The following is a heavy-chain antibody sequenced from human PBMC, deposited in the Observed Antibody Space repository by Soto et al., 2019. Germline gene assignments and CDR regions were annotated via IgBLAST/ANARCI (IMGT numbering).Heavy chain of an antibody. J-gene: IGHJ4*02. CDR2: MSGDGRT. D-gene: IGHD3-22*01. CDR1: GAALSSGGYF. CDR3: VKWHTSNFDSLPFTGFDF. V-gene: IGHV3-53*01. Sequence: LSLTCTVSGAALSSGGYFYTLVRQPPWKGLEWLSVMSGDGRTRYALSVTGRFTISRDNSKNTLYLQMRSLRAEDAAAYYCVKWHTSNFDSLPFTGFDFWGQGTQVTVSS.